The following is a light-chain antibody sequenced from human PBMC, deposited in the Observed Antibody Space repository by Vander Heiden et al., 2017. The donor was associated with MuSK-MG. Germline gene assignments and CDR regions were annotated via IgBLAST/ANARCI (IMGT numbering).Light chain of an antibody. J-gene: IGLJ1*01. CDR1: SSDVGSYNL. CDR2: EGS. Sequence: QSALTQPASVPGSPGPSITISCTGTSSDVGSYNLVSWYQQHPGKAPKLMIYEGSKRPSGVSNRLSGSKSGSTASLTISGLQAEDEADYYCCSYAGSNTYVFGTGTKVTVL. V-gene: IGLV2-23*01. CDR3: CSYAGSNTYV.